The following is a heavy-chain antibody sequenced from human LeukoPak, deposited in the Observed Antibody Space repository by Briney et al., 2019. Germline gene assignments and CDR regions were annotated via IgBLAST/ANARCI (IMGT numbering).Heavy chain of an antibody. CDR1: GFTFSSYA. D-gene: IGHD3-22*01. CDR3: AKDSLLTYYYDSSGNY. J-gene: IGHJ4*02. Sequence: AGGSLRLSCAASGFTFSSYAMSWVRQAPGKGLEWVSAISGSGGSTYYADSVKGRFTISRDNSKNTLYLQMNSLRAEDTAVYYCAKDSLLTYYYDSSGNYWGQGTLVTVSS. V-gene: IGHV3-23*01. CDR2: ISGSGGST.